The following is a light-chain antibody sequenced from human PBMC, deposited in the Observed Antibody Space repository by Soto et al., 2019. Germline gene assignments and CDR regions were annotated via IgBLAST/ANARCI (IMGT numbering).Light chain of an antibody. CDR3: QQYSGYPWT. CDR2: KAS. J-gene: IGKJ1*01. V-gene: IGKV1-5*03. CDR1: QSIGDW. Sequence: DIQMTQSPSPLSASVGDRVTITCRASQSIGDWLAWYQQKPGKAPRLLIYKASGLEGGVPSRFSGSGSGTEFTLTISSLQPDDFATYYCQQYSGYPWTFGQGTKVDIK.